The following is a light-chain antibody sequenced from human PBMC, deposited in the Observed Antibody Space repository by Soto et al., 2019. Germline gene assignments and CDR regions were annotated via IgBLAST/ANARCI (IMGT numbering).Light chain of an antibody. J-gene: IGLJ3*02. CDR3: QSYDTSLRDWV. Sequence: QAVVTQPPSVSGAPGQTVTISCTGSSSNIGAGFDVHWYQQLPGTAPKVFIYGNSNRPSGVPDRFSGSKSGTSASLAITGLQAEDEADYYCQSYDTSLRDWVFGGGTKVTVL. CDR2: GNS. V-gene: IGLV1-40*01. CDR1: SSNIGAGFD.